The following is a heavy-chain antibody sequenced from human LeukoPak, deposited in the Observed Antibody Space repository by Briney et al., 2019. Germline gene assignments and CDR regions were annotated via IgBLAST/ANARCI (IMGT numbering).Heavy chain of an antibody. Sequence: AESLTLSCAASGFTFNTYAMSWVRQAPGKGLEWVSSISSSSSYIYYADSVKGRFTISRDNAKNSLYLQMNSLRAEDTAVYYCARGGTTAGAYFQHWVQATMATVTS. CDR2: ISSSSSYI. D-gene: IGHD4-11*01. CDR1: GFTFNTYA. J-gene: IGHJ1*01. CDR3: ARGGTTAGAYFQH. V-gene: IGHV3-21*01.